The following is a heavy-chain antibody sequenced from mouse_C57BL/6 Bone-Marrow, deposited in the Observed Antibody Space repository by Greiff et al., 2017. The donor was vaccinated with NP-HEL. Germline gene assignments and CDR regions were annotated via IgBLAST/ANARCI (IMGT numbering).Heavy chain of an antibody. D-gene: IGHD1-1*01. Sequence: DVMLVESGPGMVKPSQSLSLTFTVTGYSIPSCYDWHWIRHFPGNKLEWMGYISYSGSTNYNPSLKSRISITHDTSKNHFFLKLNSVTTEDTATYYCAREGYYYGSSSFAYWGQGTLVTVSA. J-gene: IGHJ3*01. CDR1: GYSIPSCYD. CDR2: ISYSGST. V-gene: IGHV3-1*01. CDR3: AREGYYYGSSSFAY.